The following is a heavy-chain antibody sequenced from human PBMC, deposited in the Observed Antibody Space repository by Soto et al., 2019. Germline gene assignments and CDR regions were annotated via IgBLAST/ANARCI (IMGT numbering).Heavy chain of an antibody. V-gene: IGHV3-30-3*01. CDR2: ISYDGTNK. J-gene: IGHJ4*02. Sequence: QVQLVESGGGVVQPRRSLRLSCAASGFSFSISPMHWVRQAPGKGPEWVALISYDGTNKFYADSVKGRFTISRDNSKSTLYLQVDSLRPEDAAVYYCARDPKTSGGQHWAFNYFDSWGQGTLVTVSS. D-gene: IGHD7-27*01. CDR3: ARDPKTSGGQHWAFNYFDS. CDR1: GFSFSISP.